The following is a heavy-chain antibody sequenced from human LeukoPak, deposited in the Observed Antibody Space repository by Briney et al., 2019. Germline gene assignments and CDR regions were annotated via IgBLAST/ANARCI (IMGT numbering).Heavy chain of an antibody. Sequence: GGSLRLSCSASGFTLSSYAMHWVRQAPGKGLEYVSAISSNGGSTYYADSVKGRFTISRDNSKNTLYLQMSSLRAEDTAVYYCVKEGHYDMHNWFDPWGQGTLVTVSS. CDR1: GFTLSSYA. CDR3: VKEGHYDMHNWFDP. J-gene: IGHJ5*02. D-gene: IGHD3-9*01. CDR2: ISSNGGST. V-gene: IGHV3-64D*06.